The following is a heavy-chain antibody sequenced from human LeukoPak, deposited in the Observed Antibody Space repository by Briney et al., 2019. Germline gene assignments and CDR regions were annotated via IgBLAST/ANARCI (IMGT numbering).Heavy chain of an antibody. V-gene: IGHV4-59*08. Sequence: SETLSLTCTVSGDSISGYYWGWIRQPPGKGLEWIGYIYYSGSTYYHPSLKSRVTISVDTSKNQFSLKLSPVTAADTAVYYCARYCSSTSCFFDAFDIWGQGTVVTVSS. D-gene: IGHD2-2*01. J-gene: IGHJ3*02. CDR1: GDSISGYY. CDR3: ARYCSSTSCFFDAFDI. CDR2: IYYSGST.